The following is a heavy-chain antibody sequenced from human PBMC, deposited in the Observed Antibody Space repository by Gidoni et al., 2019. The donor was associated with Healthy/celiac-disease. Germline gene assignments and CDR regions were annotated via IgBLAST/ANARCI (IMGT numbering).Heavy chain of an antibody. Sequence: EVQLVESGGGLVKPGGSLRLSCAASGFNFSSVSMNWDRPAPGKGLELVSSISSSSSYIYYADSVKGRFTISRDNAKNSLYLQLNSLRAEDTAVYYCARDKVGRAIAAAGLSRQGSYFIFDYWGQGTLVTVSS. CDR1: GFNFSSVS. J-gene: IGHJ4*02. CDR2: ISSSSSYI. CDR3: ARDKVGRAIAAAGLSRQGSYFIFDY. D-gene: IGHD6-13*01. V-gene: IGHV3-21*01.